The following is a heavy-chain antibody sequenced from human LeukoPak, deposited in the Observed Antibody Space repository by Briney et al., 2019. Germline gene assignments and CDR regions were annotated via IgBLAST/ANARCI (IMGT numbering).Heavy chain of an antibody. J-gene: IGHJ4*02. CDR3: ARSYGSGSYYFDY. D-gene: IGHD3-10*01. CDR2: IYHSGST. Sequence: PSQTLSLTCAVSGGSISSGGYSWSWIRQPPGKGLEWIGYIYHSGSTYYNPSLKSRVTISVDRSKNQFSLKLSSVTAADTAVYYCARSYGSGSYYFDYWGQGTLVTVSS. V-gene: IGHV4-30-2*01. CDR1: GGSISSGGYS.